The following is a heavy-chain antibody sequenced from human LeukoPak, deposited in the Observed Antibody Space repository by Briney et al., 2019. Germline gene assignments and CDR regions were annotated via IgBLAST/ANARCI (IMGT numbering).Heavy chain of an antibody. V-gene: IGHV3-30*04. CDR1: GFTFSSYA. CDR2: ISYDGSNK. CDR3: ARDPWLVLIDY. D-gene: IGHD6-19*01. Sequence: GRSLRLSCAASGFTFSSYAMHWVRQAPGKGLEWVAVISYDGSNKYYADSVKGRFTISRDNSKNTLYLQMNSLRAEDTAVYYYARDPWLVLIDYWGQGTLVTVSS. J-gene: IGHJ4*02.